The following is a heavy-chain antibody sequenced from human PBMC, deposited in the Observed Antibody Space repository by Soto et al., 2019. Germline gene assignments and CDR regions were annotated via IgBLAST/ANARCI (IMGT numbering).Heavy chain of an antibody. D-gene: IGHD6-19*01. J-gene: IGHJ4*02. V-gene: IGHV3-23*01. CDR2: FSNSGKT. CDR1: GFNFSSYV. Sequence: VQLLESGGGWVQPGGSLRLACVGSGFNFSSYVMSWVRRTPGKGLEWVSAFSNSGKTYYAGSVKGRFTISRDNSKDTVYLQMNDLRAGDTALYHCVKETVFKGVAEHWGQGTLVTVSS. CDR3: VKETVFKGVAEH.